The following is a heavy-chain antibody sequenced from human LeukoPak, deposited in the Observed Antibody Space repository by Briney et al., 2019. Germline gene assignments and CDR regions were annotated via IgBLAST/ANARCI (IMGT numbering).Heavy chain of an antibody. Sequence: PGGSLRLSCAASGFTFSSYSMNWVRQAPGKGLEWVSSISSSSSYIYYADSVKGRFTISRDNAKNSLYLQMNSLRAEDTAVYYCAREGADSGAFDIWGQGTMVTVSS. CDR1: GFTFSSYS. CDR2: ISSSSSYI. V-gene: IGHV3-21*01. D-gene: IGHD1-26*01. J-gene: IGHJ3*02. CDR3: AREGADSGAFDI.